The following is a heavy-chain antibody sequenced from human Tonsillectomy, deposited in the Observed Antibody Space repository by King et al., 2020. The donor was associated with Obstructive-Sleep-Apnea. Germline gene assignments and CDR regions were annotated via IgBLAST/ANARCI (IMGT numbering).Heavy chain of an antibody. CDR2: IYYSGST. Sequence: QLQESGPGLVKPSQTLSLTCTVSGGSISSGGYYWSWIRQHPGKGLEWIGYIYYSGSTYYNPSLKSRVTISVDTSKNQFSLKLSSVTAADTAVYYSAGGFYFGSDPYYGMDVWGQGTTVTVSS. J-gene: IGHJ6*02. CDR3: AGGFYFGSDPYYGMDV. V-gene: IGHV4-31*03. CDR1: GGSISSGGYY. D-gene: IGHD3-10*01.